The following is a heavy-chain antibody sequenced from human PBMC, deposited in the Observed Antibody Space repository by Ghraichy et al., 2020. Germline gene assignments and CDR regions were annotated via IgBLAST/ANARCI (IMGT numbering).Heavy chain of an antibody. Sequence: GESLRLSCAASGFTFSSYAMSWVRQAPGKGLEWVSAISGSGGSTYYADSVKGRFTISRDNSKNTLYLQMNSLRAEDTAVYYCATNPGIAAAGPFDYWGQGTLVTVSS. V-gene: IGHV3-23*01. J-gene: IGHJ4*02. CDR1: GFTFSSYA. CDR2: ISGSGGST. CDR3: ATNPGIAAAGPFDY. D-gene: IGHD6-13*01.